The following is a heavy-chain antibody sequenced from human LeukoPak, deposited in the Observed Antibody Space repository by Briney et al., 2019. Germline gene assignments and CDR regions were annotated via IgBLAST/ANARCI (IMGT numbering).Heavy chain of an antibody. J-gene: IGHJ4*02. V-gene: IGHV3-7*01. CDR1: GFTFSSYW. CDR2: IKQDGSEK. D-gene: IGHD6-13*01. CDR3: ARGVAAAGTRARKTYYFDY. Sequence: GGSLRLSCAASGFTFSSYWMSWVRQAPGKGLEWVANIKQDGSEKYYVDSVKGRFTISRGNAKNSLYLQMNSLRAEDTAVYYCARGVAAAGTRARKTYYFDYWGQGTLVTVSS.